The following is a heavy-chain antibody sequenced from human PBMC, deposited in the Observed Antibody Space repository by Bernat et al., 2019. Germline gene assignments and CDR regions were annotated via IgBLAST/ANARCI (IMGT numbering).Heavy chain of an antibody. Sequence: QVQLQESGPGLVKPADTLSLTCGVSGYSISNNNWWGWIRQPPGKGLEWIGYIYYNGSTYYNPSLKSRVTMSVDTSKNQFSLKLSSVTAVDTAVYYCARNYGSWLYYFDYWGQGTLVTVPS. D-gene: IGHD3-10*01. CDR3: ARNYGSWLYYFDY. CDR1: GYSISNNNW. V-gene: IGHV4-28*01. CDR2: IYYNGST. J-gene: IGHJ4*02.